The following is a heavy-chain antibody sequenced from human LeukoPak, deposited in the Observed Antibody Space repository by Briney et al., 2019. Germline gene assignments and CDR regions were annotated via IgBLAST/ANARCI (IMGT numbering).Heavy chain of an antibody. J-gene: IGHJ4*02. Sequence: GESLQISCKGSGYSFTSYWIGWVRQMLGKGLEWMGIIYPGDSDTRYSPSFQGQVTISADKSISTAYLQWSSLKASDTAMYYCGRVTMVRGVIIRLDYWGQGTLVTVSS. V-gene: IGHV5-51*01. CDR1: GYSFTSYW. CDR2: IYPGDSDT. D-gene: IGHD3-10*01. CDR3: GRVTMVRGVIIRLDY.